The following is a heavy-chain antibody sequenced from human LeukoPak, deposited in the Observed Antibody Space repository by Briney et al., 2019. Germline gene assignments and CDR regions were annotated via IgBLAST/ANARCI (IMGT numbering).Heavy chain of an antibody. Sequence: SGGSLRLSCAASGFTFSSYAMHWVRQAPGKGLEYVSAISSNGGSTYYANPVKGRFTISRDNSKNTLYLQMGSLRAEDMAVYYCARVVAATRYVLGYMDVWGKGTTVTISS. J-gene: IGHJ6*03. CDR1: GFTFSSYA. D-gene: IGHD2-15*01. V-gene: IGHV3-64*01. CDR3: ARVVAATRYVLGYMDV. CDR2: ISSNGGST.